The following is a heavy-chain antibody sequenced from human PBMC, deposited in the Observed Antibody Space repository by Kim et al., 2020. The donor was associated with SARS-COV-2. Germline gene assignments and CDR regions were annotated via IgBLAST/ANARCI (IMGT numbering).Heavy chain of an antibody. J-gene: IGHJ4*02. CDR3: ARDSGWSGFDY. V-gene: IGHV3-48*03. CDR2: PI. Sequence: PIYCADSVKGRFTISRDNAKNSLYLQMNSLRAEDTAVYYCARDSGWSGFDYWGQGTLVTVSS. D-gene: IGHD6-19*01.